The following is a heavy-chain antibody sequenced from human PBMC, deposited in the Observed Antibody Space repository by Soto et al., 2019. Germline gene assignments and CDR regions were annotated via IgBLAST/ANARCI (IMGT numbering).Heavy chain of an antibody. CDR1: GFTFNNYA. V-gene: IGHV3-23*01. CDR2: ISGGGDTT. D-gene: IGHD3-10*01. Sequence: EVQLLDSGGGLVQPGGSLRLSCAASGFTFNNYAMTWVRQAPGKGLEWVSAISGGGDTTSYAESVKGRFTVSRDGSKNTLDLQMSSLRAEDTALYYCAKGRGGSGSLTPRVDFWGQGTLVTGSS. J-gene: IGHJ4*02. CDR3: AKGRGGSGSLTPRVDF.